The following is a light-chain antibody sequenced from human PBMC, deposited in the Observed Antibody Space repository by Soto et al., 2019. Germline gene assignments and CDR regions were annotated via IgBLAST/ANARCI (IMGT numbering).Light chain of an antibody. CDR2: GNS. CDR3: QSYDISLSGVHV. J-gene: IGLJ1*01. V-gene: IGLV1-40*01. Sequence: QPVLTQPPSVSGAPGQRVTISCTGSISNIGAGYDVHWYQQLPGTVPKVLIYGNSNRPSGVPDRFSGSKSGTSASLAITGLQAEDEADYYCQSYDISLSGVHVFGTGTKLTVL. CDR1: ISNIGAGYD.